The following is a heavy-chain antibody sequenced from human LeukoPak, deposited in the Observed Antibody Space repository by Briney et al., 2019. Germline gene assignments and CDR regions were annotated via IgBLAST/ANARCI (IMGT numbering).Heavy chain of an antibody. CDR2: IIPIFGTA. V-gene: IGHV1-69*05. CDR1: GGTFSSYA. Sequence: HWASVKVSCQASGGTFSSYATSWVAQAPGQGLEWMGGIIPIFGTANYAQSFRGRVTITTEEPTSTAYMKVSSLRSGDRAVYYCARVKVPPSPNWFDPGGQGPRVPVSS. J-gene: IGHJ5*02. CDR3: ARVKVPPSPNWFDP. D-gene: IGHD1-1*01.